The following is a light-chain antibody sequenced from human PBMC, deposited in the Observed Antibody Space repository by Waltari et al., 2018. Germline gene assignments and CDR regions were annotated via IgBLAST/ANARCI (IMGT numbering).Light chain of an antibody. CDR3: HQYKDWPPT. CDR1: HNVGTY. V-gene: IGKV3-15*01. CDR2: GAS. Sequence: EIVMTQSPATLSVSPGEGATLSCRASHNVGTYLAWYHQKPGQAPRLVIHGASTRATGVPARFSASGSGTEFILAISSLQSEDFAVYYCHQYKDWPPTFGQGTKVEI. J-gene: IGKJ1*01.